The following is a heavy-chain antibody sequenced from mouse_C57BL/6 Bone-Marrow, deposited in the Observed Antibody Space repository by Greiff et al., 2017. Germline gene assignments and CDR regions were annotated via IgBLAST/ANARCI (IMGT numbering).Heavy chain of an antibody. CDR1: GYTFTSYW. D-gene: IGHD1-1*01. Sequence: VQLQQPGAELVMPGASVKLSCKASGYTFTSYWMHWVKQRPGQGLEWIGEIDPSDSYTNYNQKFKGKSTLTVDKSSSTSYLQLSSLTSEDSAVYYCASYYYGSSYWYFDVWGTGTTGTVSS. CDR3: ASYYYGSSYWYFDV. V-gene: IGHV1-69*01. CDR2: IDPSDSYT. J-gene: IGHJ1*03.